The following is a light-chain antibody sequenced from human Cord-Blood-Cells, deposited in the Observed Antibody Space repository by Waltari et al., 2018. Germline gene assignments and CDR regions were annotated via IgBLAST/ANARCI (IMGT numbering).Light chain of an antibody. V-gene: IGLV2-23*01. CDR1: SSDVGCYNL. CDR2: EGS. J-gene: IGLJ2*01. CDR3: CSYAGSSNVV. Sequence: QSALTQPASVSGSPGQSITISCTGTSSDVGCYNLVSWYQQHPGKAPKLMIYEGSKRPSGVSNRFSGSKSGNTASLTISVLQAEDEADYYCCSYAGSSNVVFGGGTKLTVL.